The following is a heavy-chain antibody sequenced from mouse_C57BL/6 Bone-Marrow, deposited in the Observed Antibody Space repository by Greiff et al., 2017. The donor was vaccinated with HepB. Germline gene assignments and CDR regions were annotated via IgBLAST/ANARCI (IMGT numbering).Heavy chain of an antibody. V-gene: IGHV1-59*01. CDR3: ARDYDKAY. CDR2: IDPSDSYT. J-gene: IGHJ3*01. Sequence: QVQLKQPGAELVRPGTSVKLSCKASGYTFTSYWMHWVKQRPGQGLEWIGVIDPSDSYTNYNQKFKGKATLTVDTSSSTAYMQLSSLTSEDSAVYYCARDYDKAYWGQGTLVTVSA. CDR1: GYTFTSYW. D-gene: IGHD2-4*01.